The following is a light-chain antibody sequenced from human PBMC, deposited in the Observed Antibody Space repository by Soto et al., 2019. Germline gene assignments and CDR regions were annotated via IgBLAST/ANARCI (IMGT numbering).Light chain of an antibody. V-gene: IGKV1-5*01. CDR3: QQYNSYWT. Sequence: DIQMTQSPSTVSAYVGDSVTITCRASQSITTWLAWYQQRPGKAPKLLIYDVSSLQSGVPSRFSGSGYGKEFNLNISSLQTDDFATYYCQQYNSYWTFGQGTKVDIK. CDR2: DVS. CDR1: QSITTW. J-gene: IGKJ1*01.